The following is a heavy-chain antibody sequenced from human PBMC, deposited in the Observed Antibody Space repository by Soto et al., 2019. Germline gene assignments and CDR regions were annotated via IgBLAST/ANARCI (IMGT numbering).Heavy chain of an antibody. J-gene: IGHJ4*02. CDR2: INNFGVNK. CDR3: VTWLNVHYDY. Sequence: GGSLRLSCAASGLTFANHAMIWVRQAPGKGLEWVSTINNFGVNKHYADSVEGRCSISRDNSKNTVDLKMNSLRPDDTAIYYCVTWLNVHYDYWGQGTRVTVSS. D-gene: IGHD6-19*01. CDR1: GLTFANHA. V-gene: IGHV3-23*01.